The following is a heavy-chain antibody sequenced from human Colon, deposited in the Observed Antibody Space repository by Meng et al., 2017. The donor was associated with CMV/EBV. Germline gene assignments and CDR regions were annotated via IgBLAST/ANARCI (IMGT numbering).Heavy chain of an antibody. J-gene: IGHJ4*02. D-gene: IGHD4-11*01. CDR3: ARALTSPLHFDS. V-gene: IGHV4-31*11. CDR2: IYHSGST. CDR1: GGSITTDGYY. Sequence: SETLSLTCAVSGGSITTDGYYWSWIRQHPGKGLEWIGYIYHSGSTYYNPSLKSRVNISVDTSKNQFSLKLNAMTAADTAVFYCARALTSPLHFDSWGQGTLVTVSS.